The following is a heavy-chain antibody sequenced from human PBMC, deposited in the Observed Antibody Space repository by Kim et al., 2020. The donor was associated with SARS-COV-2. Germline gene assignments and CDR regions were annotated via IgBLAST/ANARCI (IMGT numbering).Heavy chain of an antibody. CDR2: ISYDGSNK. Sequence: GGSLRLSCAASGFTFSSYGMHWVRQAPGKGLEWVAVISYDGSNKYYADSVKGRFTISRDNSKNTLYLQMNSLRAEDTAVYYCASFGSGSTVHGMDVWG. J-gene: IGHJ6*02. D-gene: IGHD3-10*01. CDR1: GFTFSSYG. CDR3: ASFGSGSTVHGMDV. V-gene: IGHV3-30*03.